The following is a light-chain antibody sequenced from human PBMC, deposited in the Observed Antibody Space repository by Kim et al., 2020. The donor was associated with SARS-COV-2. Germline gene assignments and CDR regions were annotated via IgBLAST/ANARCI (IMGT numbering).Light chain of an antibody. J-gene: IGKJ5*01. CDR2: GAS. CDR3: QQYKNWPPIT. Sequence: VSPGQRATLSCRASQSVSTDLAWYQQKSGQAPRLLIYGASTRATGIPARFSGSGSGTEFTLTISGLQSEDLAVYYCQQYKNWPPITFGQGTRLE. V-gene: IGKV3D-15*01. CDR1: QSVSTD.